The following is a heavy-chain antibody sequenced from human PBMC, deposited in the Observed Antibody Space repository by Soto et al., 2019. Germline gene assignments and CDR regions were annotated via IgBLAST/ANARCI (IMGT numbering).Heavy chain of an antibody. Sequence: SETLSLTCTVSGGSISSGGYYWSWIRQHPGKGLEWIGYIYYSGSTYYHPSLKSRVTISVDTSKNQFSLKLSSVTAADTAVYYCARDRIAVAGPNWFDPWGQGTLVTVSS. CDR2: IYYSGST. D-gene: IGHD6-19*01. J-gene: IGHJ5*02. CDR3: ARDRIAVAGPNWFDP. CDR1: GGSISSGGYY. V-gene: IGHV4-31*03.